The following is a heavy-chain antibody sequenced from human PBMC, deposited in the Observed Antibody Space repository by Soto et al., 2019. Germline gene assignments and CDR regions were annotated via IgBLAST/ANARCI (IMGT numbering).Heavy chain of an antibody. J-gene: IGHJ4*02. V-gene: IGHV4-59*01. D-gene: IGHD5-18*01. CDR2: VFYKGNT. CDR3: AGSGDSFGFTDY. CDR1: GGSITGYY. Sequence: QVQLQESGPGLVKPSETLSLTCTVSGGSITGYYWTWIRQPPGKGLEWIGYVFYKGNTNYNPSLKSRVTISVDTSTSQFTVRLSSVTAADTAVYYCAGSGDSFGFTDYWGQGTMVTVSS.